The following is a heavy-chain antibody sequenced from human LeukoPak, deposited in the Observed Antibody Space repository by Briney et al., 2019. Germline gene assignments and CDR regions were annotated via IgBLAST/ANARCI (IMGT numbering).Heavy chain of an antibody. J-gene: IGHJ5*02. CDR3: VVGGVMVRGAPSPSQPPS. V-gene: IGHV3-9*01. D-gene: IGHD3-10*01. CDR1: GFTFDDYA. Sequence: PGGSLRLSCAASGFTFDDYAMHWVRQAPGKGLEWVSGISWNSGSIGYADSVKGRFTISRDNAKNSLYLQMNSLRAEDTAVYYCVVGGVMVRGAPSPSQPPSWGQGTLVTVSS. CDR2: ISWNSGSI.